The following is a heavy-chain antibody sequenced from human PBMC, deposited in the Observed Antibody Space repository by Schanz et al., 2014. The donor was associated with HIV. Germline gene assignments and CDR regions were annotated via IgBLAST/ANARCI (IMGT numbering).Heavy chain of an antibody. CDR3: ARDLVDSSTWYDAFDI. CDR2: INPKSGDT. Sequence: QLQLVQSGAGVKKPGASVKVSCKASAYTFTGYYMHWVRQAPGQGLEWIGWINPKSGDTNYAQKFQGRVTMSMDTSISTAYMEVRSLRSDDTALYFCARDLVDSSTWYDAFDIWGQGTKVTVSS. D-gene: IGHD6-13*01. J-gene: IGHJ3*02. V-gene: IGHV1-2*02. CDR1: AYTFTGYY.